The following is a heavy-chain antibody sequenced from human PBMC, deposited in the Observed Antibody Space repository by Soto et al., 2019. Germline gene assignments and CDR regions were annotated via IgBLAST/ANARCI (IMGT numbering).Heavy chain of an antibody. CDR3: AAATTWNFHFHY. CDR1: GFTISTHG. V-gene: IGHV3-33*01. CDR2: IWYDGSNR. Sequence: QVQLVESGGGVVQPGTSLRLSCAASGFTISTHGMHWVRQGPGKGLEWVANIWYDGSNRFYADSVKGRFTISKDNSKNTLYLQMSSLRAEDTAVYYCAAATTWNFHFHYWGQGTQVTVSS. J-gene: IGHJ4*02. D-gene: IGHD1-7*01.